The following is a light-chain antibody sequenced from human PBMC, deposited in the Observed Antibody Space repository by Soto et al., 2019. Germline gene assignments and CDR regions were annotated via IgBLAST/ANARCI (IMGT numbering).Light chain of an antibody. J-gene: IGKJ1*01. V-gene: IGKV3-15*01. CDR2: GAS. CDR3: QHYNNWPRT. Sequence: EIVMTQSPATLSVSPGERATLSCRASQSVSSNLAWYQQKPGQAPRLLIYGASTRATGIPARFSGSGSGTEFPLTISRLQSEDFAVYYCQHYNNWPRTFGQGTKVEI. CDR1: QSVSSN.